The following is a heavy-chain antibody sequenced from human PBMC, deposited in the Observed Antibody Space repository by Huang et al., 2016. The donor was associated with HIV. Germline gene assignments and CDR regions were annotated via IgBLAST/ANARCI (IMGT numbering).Heavy chain of an antibody. D-gene: IGHD3-3*01. J-gene: IGHJ5*02. CDR3: AIASHYDFWSCHHWFDP. CDR2: IDYRG. CDR1: GGSVSSHY. V-gene: IGHV4-59*02. Sequence: VQLQESGPGLVKPSETLSLTCTVSGGSVSSHYWSWIRQPPAKGLDWIGNIDYRGNYNPSLNSRVTISVDTSKHQFSLKLSSVTYADTVVYCCAIASHYDFWSCHHWFDPWGQGTLVTVSS.